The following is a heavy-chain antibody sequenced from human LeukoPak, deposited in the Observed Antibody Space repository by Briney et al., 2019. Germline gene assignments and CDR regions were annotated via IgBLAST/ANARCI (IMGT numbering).Heavy chain of an antibody. V-gene: IGHV3-23*01. Sequence: GGSLRLSCSASGFTFISYAMSWVRQAPGKGLELVSAISGSGGSTYYADSVKGRFTISRDNSKNTLYLQMNSLRAEDTAVYYCAKSNPTYYDILTGLFDYWGQGTLVTVSS. CDR2: ISGSGGST. D-gene: IGHD3-9*01. J-gene: IGHJ4*02. CDR3: AKSNPTYYDILTGLFDY. CDR1: GFTFISYA.